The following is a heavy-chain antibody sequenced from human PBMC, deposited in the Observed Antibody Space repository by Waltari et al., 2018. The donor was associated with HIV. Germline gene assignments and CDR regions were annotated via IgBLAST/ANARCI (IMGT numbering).Heavy chain of an antibody. V-gene: IGHV3-73*02. CDR1: GFALTCPS. D-gene: IGHD3-3*01. CDR3: TRQGSMFGEDY. Sequence: EVQLVESGGGLVQPGESLNPPCSPCGFALTCPSIHWVRQAPGKGLEWVAHIRSRANNYETAYAASVKGRFTISRDDSKNTAYLQMNSLKTEDTAVYYCTRQGSMFGEDYWGQGALVTVTS. J-gene: IGHJ4*02. CDR2: IRSRANNYET.